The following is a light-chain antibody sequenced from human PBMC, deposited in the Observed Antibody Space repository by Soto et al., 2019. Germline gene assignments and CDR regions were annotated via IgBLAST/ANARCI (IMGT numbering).Light chain of an antibody. J-gene: IGKJ4*01. CDR2: GAS. Sequence: EIVMTQSPATLSVSPGERATLSCRASQSVGRNLAWYQQKPGQAPRLLIYGASTRATGIPARFSGCWSGTEFTLTISSLQSEDFAIYSCQQYNHWPPLTFGGGTKVEIK. V-gene: IGKV3-15*01. CDR3: QQYNHWPPLT. CDR1: QSVGRN.